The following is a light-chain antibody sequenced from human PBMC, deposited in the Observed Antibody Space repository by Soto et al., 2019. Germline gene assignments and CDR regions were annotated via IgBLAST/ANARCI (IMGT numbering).Light chain of an antibody. J-gene: IGKJ1*01. CDR3: QHYVYLQWT. CDR2: DAS. V-gene: IGKV3-20*01. CDR1: QTVRNNY. Sequence: EFVLTQSPGTLSLSPGERATLSCRASQTVRNNYLAWYQQKPGQAPRLLIYDASSRATGIPDRFSGGGSGTDFTLTISRLEPEDFAVYFCQHYVYLQWTFGPGTKVDIK.